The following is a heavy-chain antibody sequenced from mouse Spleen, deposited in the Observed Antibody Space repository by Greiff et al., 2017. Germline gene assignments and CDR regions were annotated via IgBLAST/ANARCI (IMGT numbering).Heavy chain of an antibody. J-gene: IGHJ3*01. Sequence: EVQGVESGGGLVKPGGSLKLSCAASGFTFSSYAMSWVRQTPEKRLEWVATISSGGSYTYYPDSVKGRFTISRDNAKNTLYLQMSSLRSEDTAMYYCARHVGNRFAYWGQGTLVTVSA. CDR2: ISSGGSYT. V-gene: IGHV5-9-3*01. D-gene: IGHD2-1*01. CDR3: ARHVGNRFAY. CDR1: GFTFSSYA.